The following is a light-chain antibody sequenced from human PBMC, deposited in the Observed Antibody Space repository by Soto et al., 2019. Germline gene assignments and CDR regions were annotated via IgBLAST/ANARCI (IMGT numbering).Light chain of an antibody. J-gene: IGKJ1*01. V-gene: IGKV1-39*01. CDR2: AAS. CDR3: QQRYCTPQT. CDR1: QSISSY. Sequence: DIQMTQSPSSLSASVGDRVTITCRASQSISSYLNWYQQKPGKAPKLLIYAASSLQSGVPSRFSGRGSWTDFPLTIRSPQPEDFATYQCQQRYCTPQTFGQGTKGEIK.